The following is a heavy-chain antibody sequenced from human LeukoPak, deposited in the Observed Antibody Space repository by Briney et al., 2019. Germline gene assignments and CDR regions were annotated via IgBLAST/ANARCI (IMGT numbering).Heavy chain of an antibody. V-gene: IGHV1-18*01. D-gene: IGHD2-2*01. CDR2: ISAYNGNT. J-gene: IGHJ4*02. CDR1: GYTFTSYA. CDR3: ARVDVVVVPAPTGY. Sequence: GASVKVSCKASGYTFTSYAMNWVRQAPGQGLEWMGWISAYNGNTNYAQKLQGRVTMTTDTSTSTAYMELRSLRSDDTAVYYCARVDVVVVPAPTGYWGQGTLVTVSS.